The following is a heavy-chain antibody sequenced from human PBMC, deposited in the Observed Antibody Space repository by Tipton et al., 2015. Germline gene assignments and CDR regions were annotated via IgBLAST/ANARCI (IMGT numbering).Heavy chain of an antibody. V-gene: IGHV4-38-2*02. CDR1: GYSISSGYH. D-gene: IGHD5-24*01. CDR2: IHHSGRT. J-gene: IGHJ6*02. Sequence: TLSLTCAVSGYSISSGYHWGWIRQPPGKGLEWIASIHHSGRTHYNPSLKSRVTISTDTSKNQFSLKLSSVTAADTAVYYCARDLEHGMDVWGQGTAVTVSS. CDR3: ARDLEHGMDV.